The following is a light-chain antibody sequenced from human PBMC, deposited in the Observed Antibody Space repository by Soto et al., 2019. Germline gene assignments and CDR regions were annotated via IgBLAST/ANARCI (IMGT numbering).Light chain of an antibody. V-gene: IGKV3-20*01. J-gene: IGKJ2*01. CDR2: SSS. CDR1: QSVTDGR. Sequence: EIVLTQSPVTLSLFPGERATLSCRASQSVTDGRLAWYQQKPGRAPRLLIFSSSARATGVPDRFSGSGSGTDFTLPISRLEPEDFAMYFCQHYSISPYTFGQGTKLEI. CDR3: QHYSISPYT.